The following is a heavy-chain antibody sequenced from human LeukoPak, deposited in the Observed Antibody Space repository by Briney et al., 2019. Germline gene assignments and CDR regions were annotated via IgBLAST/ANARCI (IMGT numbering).Heavy chain of an antibody. Sequence: TGGSLRLSCAASGFTFDDYAMHWVRQAPGKGLEWVSGISWNSGSIGYADSVKGRFTISRDNAKNSLYLQMNSLRAEDTAVYYCVRGSLASGVVVYYYYYLDVWGKGTTVTVSS. CDR2: ISWNSGSI. CDR1: GFTFDDYA. V-gene: IGHV3-9*01. CDR3: VRGSLASGVVVYYYYYLDV. J-gene: IGHJ6*03. D-gene: IGHD3-3*01.